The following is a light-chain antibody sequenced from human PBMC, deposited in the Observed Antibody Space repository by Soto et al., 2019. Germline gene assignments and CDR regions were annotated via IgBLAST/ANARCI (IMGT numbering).Light chain of an antibody. CDR2: GVF. CDR1: QSVRSRY. Sequence: EIVLTQSPGTLSLSPGERATLSCRASQSVRSRYLAWYQQKPGQAPRLLIYGVFNRATGIPDKFSGSGSGTDFTLTISRLEHEDFAVYYCHQYGHSPHTFGQGTNLEI. V-gene: IGKV3-20*01. CDR3: HQYGHSPHT. J-gene: IGKJ2*01.